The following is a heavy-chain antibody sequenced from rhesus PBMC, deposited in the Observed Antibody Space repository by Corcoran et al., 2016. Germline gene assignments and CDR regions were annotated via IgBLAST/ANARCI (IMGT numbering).Heavy chain of an antibody. D-gene: IGHD4-17*01. CDR3: VRHPEHANFEYRFPV. CDR2: INGNSAST. V-gene: IGHV4S9*01. J-gene: IGHJ5-1*01. CDR1: GGSISDSYY. Sequence: QVQLQESGPGLVKPSETLSLTCAVSGGSISDSYYWNWIRQPPGKGLEWIGNINGNSASTYYNPSLKSRVTISKDTSKIQFSLKRTSVVAADTAVYYCVRHPEHANFEYRFPVWGAGVLVTVSS.